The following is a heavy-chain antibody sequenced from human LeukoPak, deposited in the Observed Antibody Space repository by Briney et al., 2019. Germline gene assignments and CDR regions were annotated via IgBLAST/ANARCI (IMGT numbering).Heavy chain of an antibody. CDR1: GFTFSSYA. CDR3: ARARGIAVAGTDGVMGIGY. J-gene: IGHJ4*02. Sequence: GGSLRLSCAASGFTFSSYAMHWVRQAPGKGLEWVAVISYDGSNKYYADSVKGRFTISRDNSKNTLYLQMNSLRAEDTAVYYCARARGIAVAGTDGVMGIGYWGQGTLVTVSS. CDR2: ISYDGSNK. D-gene: IGHD6-19*01. V-gene: IGHV3-30-3*01.